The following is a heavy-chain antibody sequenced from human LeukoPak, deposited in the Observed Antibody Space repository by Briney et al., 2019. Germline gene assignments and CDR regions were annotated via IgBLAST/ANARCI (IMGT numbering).Heavy chain of an antibody. Sequence: SGRSLRLSCAASGFTFSNYAMNWVRQAPRKRLEWVSLISGSGGTTYYADSVKGRFTISRDNSKNTLYLQMNSLRVEDTAVYYCAKGNYYYGSGTYPNFDYWGQGTLVTVSS. CDR1: GFTFSNYA. V-gene: IGHV3-23*01. J-gene: IGHJ4*02. CDR2: ISGSGGTT. D-gene: IGHD3-10*01. CDR3: AKGNYYYGSGTYPNFDY.